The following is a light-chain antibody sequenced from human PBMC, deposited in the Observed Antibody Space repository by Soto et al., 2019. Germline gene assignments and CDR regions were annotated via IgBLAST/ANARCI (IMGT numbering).Light chain of an antibody. CDR1: QSVFSS. CDR2: GAA. J-gene: IGKJ1*01. V-gene: IGKV3-15*01. CDR3: QQYHNWPA. Sequence: EIVMTQSPATLSVSPGDRATLSCRASQSVFSSLAWYQQKPGPAPRLLIYGAATRATGIPARFSGSGSGTEFTLTISSLQSEDFAVYYCQQYHNWPAFGQGTKVEIK.